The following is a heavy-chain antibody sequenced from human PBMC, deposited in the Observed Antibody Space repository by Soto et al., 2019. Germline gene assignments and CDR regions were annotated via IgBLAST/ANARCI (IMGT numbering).Heavy chain of an antibody. Sequence: PSETPSLTCTVSGGSISSGDYYWSWIRQPPGKGLEWIGYIYYSGSTYYNPSLKSRVTISVDTSKNQFSLKLSSVTAADTAVYYCARETGGSVSGVVIIPHFDYWGQGTLVTVSS. CDR1: GGSISSGDYY. CDR3: ARETGGSVSGVVIIPHFDY. J-gene: IGHJ4*02. V-gene: IGHV4-30-4*01. CDR2: IYYSGST. D-gene: IGHD3-3*01.